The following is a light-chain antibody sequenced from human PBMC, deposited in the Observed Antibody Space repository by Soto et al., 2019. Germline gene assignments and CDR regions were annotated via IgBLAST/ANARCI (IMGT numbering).Light chain of an antibody. J-gene: IGKJ2*01. V-gene: IGKV3-20*01. CDR2: GPS. CDR1: QTLRRTY. Sequence: EIVLMQSPGTLSLSPGERATLSCRASQTLRRTYIAWYQQKPGQAPRVLIYGPSKRATGIPDRFSGSGSGTDFSLTISRLEPEDFAVYYCHQYDNAPQTYGQGTKVDIK. CDR3: HQYDNAPQT.